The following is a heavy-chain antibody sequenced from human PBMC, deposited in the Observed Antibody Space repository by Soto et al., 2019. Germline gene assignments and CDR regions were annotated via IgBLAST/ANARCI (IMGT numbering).Heavy chain of an antibody. CDR1: GGSISSGGYY. J-gene: IGHJ5*02. Sequence: PSETLSLTCTVSGGSISSGGYYWSWIRQHPGKGLEWIGYIYYSGSTYYNPSLKSRVTISVDTSKNQFSLKLSSVTAADTAVYYCARVRSIFGVVVEWFDPWGQGTLVTVSS. V-gene: IGHV4-31*03. CDR3: ARVRSIFGVVVEWFDP. D-gene: IGHD3-3*01. CDR2: IYYSGST.